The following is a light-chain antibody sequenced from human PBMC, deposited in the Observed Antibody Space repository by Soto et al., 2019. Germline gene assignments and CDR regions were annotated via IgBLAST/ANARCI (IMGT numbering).Light chain of an antibody. CDR3: QQYRNWPRM. J-gene: IGKJ1*01. V-gene: IGKV3-15*01. CDR2: GAS. Sequence: EIVITQFPATLSVSPGERATLSCRASQSVGGSLAWYQQIPGQAPGLLIYGASTRATGVPARFSGSGSATEFTLTISSLQSEEFAVYYCQQYRNWPRMFGQGTKV. CDR1: QSVGGS.